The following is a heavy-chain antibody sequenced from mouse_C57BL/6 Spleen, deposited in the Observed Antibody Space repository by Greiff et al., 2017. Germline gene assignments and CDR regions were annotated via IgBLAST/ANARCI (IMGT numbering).Heavy chain of an antibody. Sequence: VQLQQSGPELVKPGASVKISCKASGYAFSSSWMNWVKQRPGKGLEWIGRIYPGDGDTTYNGKFKGKATLTADKSSSTAYMQLSSLTSEDSAVYFCARGHYYGSSYVFAYWGQGTLVTVSA. CDR1: GYAFSSSW. D-gene: IGHD1-1*01. CDR3: ARGHYYGSSYVFAY. V-gene: IGHV1-82*01. CDR2: IYPGDGDT. J-gene: IGHJ3*01.